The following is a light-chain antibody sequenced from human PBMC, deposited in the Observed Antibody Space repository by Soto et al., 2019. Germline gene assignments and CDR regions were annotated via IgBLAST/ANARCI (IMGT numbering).Light chain of an antibody. V-gene: IGKV3-11*01. Sequence: EIVLTQSPGTLSLSPGERATLSCRASQSIGVTYLAWYQQKPGRAPRILIYGASNRAAGIPARFSGSGSGTDFTLTISSLEPEDFAVYYCQQRSNWPPSITFGQGTRLEI. CDR2: GAS. J-gene: IGKJ5*01. CDR3: QQRSNWPPSIT. CDR1: QSIGVTY.